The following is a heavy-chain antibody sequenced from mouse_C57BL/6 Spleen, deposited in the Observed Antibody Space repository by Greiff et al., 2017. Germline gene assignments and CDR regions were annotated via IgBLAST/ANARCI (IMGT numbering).Heavy chain of an antibody. D-gene: IGHD3-3*01. J-gene: IGHJ2*01. V-gene: IGHV5-17*01. CDR1: GFTFSDYG. CDR3: ARQRAPYYFDY. Sequence: EVHLVESGGGLVKPGGSLKLSCAASGFTFSDYGMHWVRQAPEKGLEWVAYISSGSSTIYYADTVKGRFTISRDNAKNTLFLQMTSLRSEDTAMYYCARQRAPYYFDYWGQGTTLTVSS. CDR2: ISSGSSTI.